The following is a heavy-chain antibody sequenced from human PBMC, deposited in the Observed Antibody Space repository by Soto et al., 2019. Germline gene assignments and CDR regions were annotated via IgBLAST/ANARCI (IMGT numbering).Heavy chain of an antibody. V-gene: IGHV3-21*01. CDR3: ARDQAATTGFVY. CDR1: GFPFSSYS. CDR2: ISSSSSYI. J-gene: IGHJ4*02. Sequence: SLRLSCAASGFPFSSYSMNWIRQAPGKGLEWVSSISSSSSYIYYADSVKGRFTSSRDNAKNSLYLQMNSLRAEDTAVYYCARDQAATTGFVYWGQGTLVTISS. D-gene: IGHD4-17*01.